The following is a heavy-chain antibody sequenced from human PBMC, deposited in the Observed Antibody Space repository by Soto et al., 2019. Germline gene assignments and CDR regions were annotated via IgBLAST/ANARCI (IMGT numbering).Heavy chain of an antibody. CDR1: GGSISSGGYY. CDR3: AREDIVVVPAAIFYYYYYMDV. Sequence: QVQLQESGPGLVKPSQTLSLTCTVSGGSISSGGYYWSWIRQHPGKGLEWIGYIYYSGSTYYNPSLKSRVTISVDTSENLYSLKLSSVTAADTAVYYCAREDIVVVPAAIFYYYYYMDVWGKGTTVTVSS. D-gene: IGHD2-2*02. J-gene: IGHJ6*03. V-gene: IGHV4-31*03. CDR2: IYYSGST.